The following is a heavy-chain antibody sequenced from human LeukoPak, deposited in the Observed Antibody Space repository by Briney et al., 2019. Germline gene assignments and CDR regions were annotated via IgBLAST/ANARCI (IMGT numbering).Heavy chain of an antibody. CDR2: INQVERT. CDR3: TRGRATPSRLFFDYYFMAV. D-gene: IGHD2-15*01. J-gene: IGHJ6*03. V-gene: IGHV4-34*01. CDR1: GGSLTGYS. Sequence: SETLSLTCAVHGGSLTGYSWAWVRQSPGEGLEWIGEINQVERTIYSPSLESRVSISLEASKNQFFLQLTSVAAADTAMYYCTRGRATPSRLFFDYYFMAVWGPGTPVTASS.